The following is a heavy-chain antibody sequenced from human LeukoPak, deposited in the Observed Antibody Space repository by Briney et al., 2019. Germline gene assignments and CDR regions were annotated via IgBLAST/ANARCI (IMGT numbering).Heavy chain of an antibody. Sequence: PGGSLRLSCAASGFTFSDYYMSWIRQAPGKGLEWVSYISSSGSTIYYADSVKGRFTISRDNAKNSLYLQMNSLRAEDTAVYYCAREYDFWNGYSPDWFDPWGQGTLVTVSS. CDR2: ISSSGSTI. J-gene: IGHJ5*02. D-gene: IGHD3-3*01. V-gene: IGHV3-11*04. CDR3: AREYDFWNGYSPDWFDP. CDR1: GFTFSDYY.